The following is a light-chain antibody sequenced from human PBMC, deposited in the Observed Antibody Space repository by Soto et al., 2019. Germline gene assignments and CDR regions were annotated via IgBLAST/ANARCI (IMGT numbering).Light chain of an antibody. J-gene: IGLJ2*01. V-gene: IGLV2-14*01. Sequence: QSALTQPASVSGSPGQSITISCTGTSSDVGKYNYVSWYQQHPAKAPKLMIFEVSNRPSGVSNRFSGSKSGNTASLTISGLQAEDEAEYYCSSYTGSSINTVVFGGGTKPTVL. CDR3: SSYTGSSINTVV. CDR2: EVS. CDR1: SSDVGKYNY.